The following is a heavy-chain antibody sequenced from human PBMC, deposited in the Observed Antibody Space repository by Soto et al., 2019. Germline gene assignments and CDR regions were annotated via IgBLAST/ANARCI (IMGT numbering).Heavy chain of an antibody. CDR3: ARGGKLGGDLDV. CDR1: GGTFNRET. CDR2: IIPVLDVT. Sequence: QAQLVQSGAEVKKPGSSVKVSCKASGGTFNRETFSWVRQAPGQGLQWMGRIIPVLDVTEYPQYFQGRVTITADTSTSTVYLALSGLGSDDTAVYYCARGGKLGGDLDVWGKGTPVIVSS. D-gene: IGHD3-10*01. V-gene: IGHV1-69*02. J-gene: IGHJ6*04.